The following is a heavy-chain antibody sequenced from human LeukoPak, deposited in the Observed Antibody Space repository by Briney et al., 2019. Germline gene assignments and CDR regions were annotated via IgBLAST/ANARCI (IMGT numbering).Heavy chain of an antibody. J-gene: IGHJ3*02. CDR3: AKGPHPYDVLTGYFPGDAFDI. D-gene: IGHD3-9*01. CDR1: GFIFSDYY. V-gene: IGHV3-30*18. CDR2: ISYDGTKK. Sequence: GGSLRLSCAASGFIFSDYYMSWIRQAPGKGLEWVAVISYDGTKKYYADSVKGRFTISRDNSKNTLYLQMNSLRAEDTAVYYCAKGPHPYDVLTGYFPGDAFDIWGQGTMVTVSS.